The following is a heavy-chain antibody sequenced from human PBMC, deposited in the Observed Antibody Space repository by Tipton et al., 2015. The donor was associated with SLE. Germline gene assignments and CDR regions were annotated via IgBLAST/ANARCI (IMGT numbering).Heavy chain of an antibody. V-gene: IGHV4-39*01. D-gene: IGHD3-22*01. J-gene: IGHJ2*01. CDR2: ISYSGST. CDR3: ARVFYDSSAYPYWYFDL. CDR1: GGSISSYY. Sequence: GLVKPSETLSLTCTVSGGSISSYYWGWIRQPPGKGLEWIGSISYSGSTYYNPSLKSRVTISVDTSKNQFSLKLSSVTAADTAVYYCARVFYDSSAYPYWYFDLWGRGTLVTVSS.